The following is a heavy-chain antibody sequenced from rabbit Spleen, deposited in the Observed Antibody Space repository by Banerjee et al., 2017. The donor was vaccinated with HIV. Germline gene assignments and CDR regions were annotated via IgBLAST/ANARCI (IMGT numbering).Heavy chain of an antibody. CDR2: IYGGSSDDT. D-gene: IGHD2-1*01. CDR1: GFSFSSSYW. J-gene: IGHJ3*01. Sequence: QEQLVESGGGLVQPEGSLTLTCTASGFSFSSSYWICWVRQAPGKGLEWVACIYGGSSDDTYYATWARGRFTISKTSSTTVTLQMTSLTAADTATHFCARGPVDSTTHLDFWGQGTLVTVS. V-gene: IGHV1S45*01. CDR3: ARGPVDSTTHLDF.